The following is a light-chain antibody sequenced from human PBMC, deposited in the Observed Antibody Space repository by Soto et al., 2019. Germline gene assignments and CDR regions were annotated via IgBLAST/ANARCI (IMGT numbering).Light chain of an antibody. Sequence: QSVLTQPPSASGTPGQRVTISCSGSRSSIGNNYVYWYQQFPGAAPKLLLFRQTHRPTGVPDRFSGSKSGTSASLAISGLRSDDEAYYYCAVWDDTLSAWVFGGGTKLTVL. CDR1: RSSIGNNY. V-gene: IGLV1-47*01. J-gene: IGLJ3*02. CDR2: RQT. CDR3: AVWDDTLSAWV.